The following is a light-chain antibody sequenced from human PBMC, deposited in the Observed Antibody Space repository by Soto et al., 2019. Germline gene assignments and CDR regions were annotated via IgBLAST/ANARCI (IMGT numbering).Light chain of an antibody. V-gene: IGKV1-5*01. CDR1: QSISGW. CDR2: DVS. J-gene: IGKJ1*01. Sequence: DIHIPDSPSTLAASVADRDTITFRASQSISGWLAWYQQKPGKAPKLLIFDVSSLERGVPSRFSGSGSGTEFTLTISNLQPDDFANYYCQQYKSYSRTFGQGTKVDI. CDR3: QQYKSYSRT.